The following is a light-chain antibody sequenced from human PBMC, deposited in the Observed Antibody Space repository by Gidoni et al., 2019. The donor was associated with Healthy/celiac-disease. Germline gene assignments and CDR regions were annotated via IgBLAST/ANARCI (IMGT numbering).Light chain of an antibody. CDR2: EVS. CDR3: SSYTSSSPYV. V-gene: IGLV2-14*01. CDR1: SSDVGGYNY. Sequence: QSSLTQPPSVSWSPGQSTTISCPGTSSDVGGYNYVSWYQQHPGKAPKLMIYEVSNRPSGVSNRFSGSKSGNTASLTISGLQAEDEADYYCSSYTSSSPYVFGTGTKVTVL. J-gene: IGLJ1*01.